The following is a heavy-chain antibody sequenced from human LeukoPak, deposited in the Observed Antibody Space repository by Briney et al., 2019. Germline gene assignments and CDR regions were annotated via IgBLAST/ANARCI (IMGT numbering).Heavy chain of an antibody. J-gene: IGHJ4*02. CDR2: INPNTGGT. D-gene: IGHD3-16*02. CDR3: ARDTYDYVWGSYRYYFDY. V-gene: IGHV1-2*02. CDR1: GYNFTGYY. Sequence: ASVKVSCKASGYNFTGYYLHWVRQAPGQGLEWMGWINPNTGGTNYAQKFQGRVTMTRDTSISTAYMELSRLRSDDTAVYYCARDTYDYVWGSYRYYFDYWGQGTLVTVSS.